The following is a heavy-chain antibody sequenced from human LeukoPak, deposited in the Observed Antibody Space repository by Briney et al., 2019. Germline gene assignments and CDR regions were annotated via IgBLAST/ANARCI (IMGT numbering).Heavy chain of an antibody. CDR3: ARGDCSSTSCYWFDP. CDR2: ISAYNGNT. D-gene: IGHD2-2*01. Sequence: ASVKVSCKASGYTFTTYGISWVRQAPGQGLEWMGWISAYNGNTNYAQKLQGRVTMTTDTFTSTAYMELRSLRSDDTAVYYCARGDCSSTSCYWFDPWGQGTLVTVS. V-gene: IGHV1-18*01. CDR1: GYTFTTYG. J-gene: IGHJ5*02.